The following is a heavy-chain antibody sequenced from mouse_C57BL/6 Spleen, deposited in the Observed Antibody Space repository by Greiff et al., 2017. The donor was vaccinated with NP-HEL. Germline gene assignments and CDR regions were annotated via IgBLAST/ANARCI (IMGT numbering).Heavy chain of an antibody. D-gene: IGHD1-1*01. CDR3: ARITTSFAY. V-gene: IGHV1-26*01. Sequence: VQLQQSGPELVKPGASVKISCKASGYTFTDYYMNWVKQSHGKSLEWIGDINPNNGGTSYNQKFKGKATLTVDKSSSTAYMELRSLTSEDSAVYYCARITTSFAYWGQGTLVTVSA. CDR1: GYTFTDYY. CDR2: INPNNGGT. J-gene: IGHJ3*01.